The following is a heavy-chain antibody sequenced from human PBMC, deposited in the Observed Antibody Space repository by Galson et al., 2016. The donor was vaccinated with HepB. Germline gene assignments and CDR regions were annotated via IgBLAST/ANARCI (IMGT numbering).Heavy chain of an antibody. V-gene: IGHV3-74*01. CDR1: GFTFSAYW. D-gene: IGHD4-17*01. J-gene: IGHJ6*02. CDR3: HYGDYGDAFTRYYYHGMDV. CDR2: IKSDGSIT. Sequence: SLRLSCAASGFTFSAYWMHWVRQAPGKGLVWVSRIKSDGSITGYADSVKGRFTISRDNAKNTLYLQMDSLRAEDTAVYYCHYGDYGDAFTRYYYHGMDVWGQGTTVTVFS.